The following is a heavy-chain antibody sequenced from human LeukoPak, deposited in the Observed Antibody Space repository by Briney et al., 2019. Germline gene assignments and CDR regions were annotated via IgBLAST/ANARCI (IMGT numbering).Heavy chain of an antibody. D-gene: IGHD2-2*01. CDR3: AIDRSTSYTSRAFDI. Sequence: GGSLRLSCAASGFTFDDYAMHWVRQAPGKGLEWVSGISWNSGSIGYADSVRGRFTISRDNAKNYLYLQMNSLRAEDIALYYCAIDRSTSYTSRAFDIWAQGTMVTV. CDR1: GFTFDDYA. V-gene: IGHV3-9*03. CDR2: ISWNSGSI. J-gene: IGHJ3*02.